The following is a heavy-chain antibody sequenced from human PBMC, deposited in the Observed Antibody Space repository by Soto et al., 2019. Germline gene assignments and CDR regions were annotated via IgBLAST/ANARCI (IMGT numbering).Heavy chain of an antibody. D-gene: IGHD6-19*01. Sequence: QLQLQESGPGLVKPSETLSLTCTVSDGSISRSTCYWGWIRQPPGKGLEWIGSVHYTGSTYYNPSLKSRVTISVDSSKNHLSLKVSSVTAADTAVYYCARHLDSGDSSGYSGYWGQGALVTVSS. CDR2: VHYTGST. CDR3: ARHLDSGDSSGYSGY. J-gene: IGHJ4*02. V-gene: IGHV4-39*01. CDR1: DGSISRSTCY.